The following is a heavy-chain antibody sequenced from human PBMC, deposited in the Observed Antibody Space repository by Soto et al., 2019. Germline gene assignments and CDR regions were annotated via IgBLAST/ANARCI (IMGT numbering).Heavy chain of an antibody. V-gene: IGHV3-21*01. D-gene: IGHD2-8*01. CDR3: ARDNNGGSFDY. CDR2: ISSDSRYI. Sequence: GGSLRLSCAASGFTLSNYAVNWVRQAPGKGLEWVSYISSDSRYIYYGDSVKGRFTISRDNARNSVYLQMNSLRAEDTAVYYCARDNNGGSFDYWGQGTLVTVSS. CDR1: GFTLSNYA. J-gene: IGHJ4*01.